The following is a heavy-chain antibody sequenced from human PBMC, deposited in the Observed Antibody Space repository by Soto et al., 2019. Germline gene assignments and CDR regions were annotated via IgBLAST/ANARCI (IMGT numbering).Heavy chain of an antibody. D-gene: IGHD2-15*01. CDR3: AQSVGANPYWCLDL. J-gene: IGHJ2*01. Sequence: EVQLLESGGGLVQPGGSLRLSCESSGFTFSHFAMSWVRQAPGKGLQWVSAITGTGSSTYNADSVKGRFTSSRDNSKNTLYLQMNDLRAEDTAVYYCAQSVGANPYWCLDLWGRGTLVIVSS. V-gene: IGHV3-23*01. CDR2: ITGTGSST. CDR1: GFTFSHFA.